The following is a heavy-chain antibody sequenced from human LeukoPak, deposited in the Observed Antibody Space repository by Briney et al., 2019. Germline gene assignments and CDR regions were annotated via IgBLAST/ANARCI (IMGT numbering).Heavy chain of an antibody. CDR1: GFTFSSYG. V-gene: IGHV3-33*01. D-gene: IGHD6-19*01. CDR3: AREGHYSSGWQHALDI. CDR2: IWYDGSNK. J-gene: IGHJ3*02. Sequence: GRSLRLSCTASGFTFSSYGMHWVRQAPGKGLEWVAVIWYDGSNKYYADSVKGRFTISRDNSKNTLYLQMNSLRAEDTAVYYCAREGHYSSGWQHALDIWVQGTMVTVSS.